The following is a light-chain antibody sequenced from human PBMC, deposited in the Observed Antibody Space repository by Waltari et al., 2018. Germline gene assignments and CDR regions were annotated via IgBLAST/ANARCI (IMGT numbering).Light chain of an antibody. J-gene: IGKJ2*03. CDR1: QVINNY. V-gene: IGKV1-17*01. CDR3: LQYSSAPYS. CDR2: DTF. Sequence: DIQMTQSPSSLSASVGDRVTITCRASQVINNYLNWYQQKPGKAPKRLIYDTFGLQSGVPSRFSGSGSGTLFTLTITSLQPEDFATYYCLQYSSAPYSFGQGTKVEIK.